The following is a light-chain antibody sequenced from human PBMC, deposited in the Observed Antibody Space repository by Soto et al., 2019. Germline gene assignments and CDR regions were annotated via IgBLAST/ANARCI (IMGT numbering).Light chain of an antibody. CDR3: QQYNNWPLT. CDR2: GAS. J-gene: IGKJ4*01. CDR1: ESISRN. Sequence: EMVVTQSPATLSMSPGGRATLSCRTSESISRNLAWYQQKPGQAPRLLIYGASTRATGIPARFTGSGSGTEFTLTISSLQSEDFAVYYCQQYNNWPLTFGGGTKVDVK. V-gene: IGKV3-15*01.